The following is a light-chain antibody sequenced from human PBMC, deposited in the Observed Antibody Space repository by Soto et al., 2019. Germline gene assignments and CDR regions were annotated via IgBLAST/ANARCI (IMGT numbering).Light chain of an antibody. CDR2: AAS. V-gene: IGKV1-12*01. J-gene: IGKJ4*02. CDR1: QDISRW. CDR3: QKADTFPLA. Sequence: DIQMTQSPSSVSAYVGDSVTITCRASQDISRWLAWYQQNPGKAPRLLIYAASTLESGVPSRFRGSGSGTLFTLTITTLLPEDFATYYCQKADTFPLAFGGGTKLEI.